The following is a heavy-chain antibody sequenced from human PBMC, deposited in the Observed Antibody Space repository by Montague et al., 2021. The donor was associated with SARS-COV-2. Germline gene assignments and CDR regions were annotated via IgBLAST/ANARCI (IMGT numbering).Heavy chain of an antibody. V-gene: IGHV3-23*01. J-gene: IGHJ6*02. CDR1: GFTFSNSA. Sequence: SLRLSCAASGFTFSNSAMNWVRQAPGKGLEWVSGSSGSDGGTHYADSVKGRFTISRDNSKNVLYLQMNSLRAEDTALYYCAKDSYYYGLGYGMDVWVQGTTVTVSS. D-gene: IGHD3-10*01. CDR2: SSGSDGGT. CDR3: AKDSYYYGLGYGMDV.